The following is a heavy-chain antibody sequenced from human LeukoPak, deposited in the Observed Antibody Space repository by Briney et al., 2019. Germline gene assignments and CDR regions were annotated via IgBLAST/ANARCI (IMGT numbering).Heavy chain of an antibody. CDR1: GYTLTELS. D-gene: IGHD1-1*01. Sequence: ASVTVSCKVSGYTLTELSMHWVRQAPGKGLEWMGGFDPEDGETIYAQKFQGRVTMTEDTSTDTAYMELSSLRSEDTAVYYCATGPPAPGDNWNDAKYYYYYGMDVWGQGTTVTVSS. J-gene: IGHJ6*02. CDR3: ATGPPAPGDNWNDAKYYYYYGMDV. V-gene: IGHV1-24*01. CDR2: FDPEDGET.